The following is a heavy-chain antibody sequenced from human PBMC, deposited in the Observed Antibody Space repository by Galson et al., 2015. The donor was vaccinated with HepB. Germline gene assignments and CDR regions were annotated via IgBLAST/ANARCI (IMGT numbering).Heavy chain of an antibody. Sequence: SLRLSCAASRFTFSDYYMTWIRQAPGKGLEWLSYISGGATYTNYANSVKGRFTISRDNAKNSLYLHMRGLRDHDTAVYYCARVAHSDYGDHAHFDYWGQGTLVTVSS. D-gene: IGHD4-17*01. J-gene: IGHJ4*02. CDR2: ISGGATYT. CDR1: RFTFSDYY. V-gene: IGHV3-11*06. CDR3: ARVAHSDYGDHAHFDY.